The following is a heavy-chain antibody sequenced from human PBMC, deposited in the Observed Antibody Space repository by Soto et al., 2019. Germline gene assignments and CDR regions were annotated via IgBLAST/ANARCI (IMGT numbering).Heavy chain of an antibody. D-gene: IGHD6-19*01. J-gene: IGHJ6*02. V-gene: IGHV3-33*01. Sequence: HPGGSLRLSCAASGFTFSSYCMHWVRRAPGKGLEWVAVIWYDGSNKYYADSVKGRFTISRDNSKNTLYLQMNSLRAEDTAVYYCARKPSPGIAVAGTGTDYYYYGMDVWGQGTTVTVSS. CDR2: IWYDGSNK. CDR3: ARKPSPGIAVAGTGTDYYYYGMDV. CDR1: GFTFSSYC.